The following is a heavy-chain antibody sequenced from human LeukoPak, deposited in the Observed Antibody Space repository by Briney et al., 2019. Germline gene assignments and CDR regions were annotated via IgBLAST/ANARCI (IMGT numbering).Heavy chain of an antibody. Sequence: ESLKISCKGSGYSFTSYWIGWVRQMPGKGLEWMGIIYPGDSDTRYSPSFQGQVTISADKSISTAYLQWSSLKASDTAMYYCARHDIYYDTRRGFDYWGQGTLVTVSS. CDR2: IYPGDSDT. CDR1: GYSFTSYW. CDR3: ARHDIYYDTRRGFDY. V-gene: IGHV5-51*01. D-gene: IGHD3-22*01. J-gene: IGHJ4*02.